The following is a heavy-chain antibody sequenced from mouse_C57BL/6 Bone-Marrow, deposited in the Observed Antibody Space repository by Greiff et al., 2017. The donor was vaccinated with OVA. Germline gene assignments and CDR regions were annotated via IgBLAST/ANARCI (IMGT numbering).Heavy chain of an antibody. J-gene: IGHJ2*01. Sequence: VMLVESGPGLVQPSQSLSITCTVSGFSLTSYGVHWVRQSPGKGLEWLGVIWSGGSTDYNAAFISRLSISKDNSKSQVFFKMNSLQADDTAIYYCARNTVVATKDYYFDYWGQGTTLTVSS. CDR1: GFSLTSYG. D-gene: IGHD1-1*01. CDR3: ARNTVVATKDYYFDY. V-gene: IGHV2-2*01. CDR2: IWSGGST.